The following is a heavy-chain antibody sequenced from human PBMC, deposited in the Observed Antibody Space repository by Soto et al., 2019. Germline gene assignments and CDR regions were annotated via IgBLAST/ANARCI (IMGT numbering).Heavy chain of an antibody. V-gene: IGHV3-48*01. D-gene: IGHD3-9*01. J-gene: IGHJ4*02. CDR3: ASGGYSTGYYGLGY. CDR2: ISSSSSTI. CDR1: GFTFSSYS. Sequence: GGSLRLSCAASGFTFSSYSMNWVRQAPGKGLEWVSYISSSSSTIYYADSVKGRFTISRDNAKNSLYLQMNSLRAEDTAVYYCASGGYSTGYYGLGYWGQGTLVTVSS.